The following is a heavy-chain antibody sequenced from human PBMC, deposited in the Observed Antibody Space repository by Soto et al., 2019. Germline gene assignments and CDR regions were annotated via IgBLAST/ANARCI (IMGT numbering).Heavy chain of an antibody. CDR2: TVPVFDTS. CDR3: ARGVSNSGAYYTGPSAYDL. V-gene: IGHV1-69*06. D-gene: IGHD3-10*01. J-gene: IGHJ3*01. Sequence: QVQLVQSGAVLKKAGSSVEVSCQASGGTFSGYGISWVRQAPGQGLEWMGGTVPVFDTSKYAPRFQGRVTITTDKSTSTAYMELSSVTSDDTAIYFCARGVSNSGAYYTGPSAYDLWGQGTLVIVSS. CDR1: GGTFSGYG.